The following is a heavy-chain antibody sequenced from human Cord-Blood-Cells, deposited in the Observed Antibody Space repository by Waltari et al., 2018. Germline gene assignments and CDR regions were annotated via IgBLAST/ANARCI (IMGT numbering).Heavy chain of an antibody. V-gene: IGHV1-46*01. Sequence: QVQLVQSGAEVKKPGASVKVSCKASGSTFTSYYMHWVRQAPGQGLEWMGIINPSGGSTSYAQKFQGRVTMTRDTSTSTVYMELSSLRSEDTAVYYCARARDYYGSGSYFDYWGQGTLVTVSS. D-gene: IGHD3-10*01. CDR1: GSTFTSYY. J-gene: IGHJ4*02. CDR3: ARARDYYGSGSYFDY. CDR2: INPSGGST.